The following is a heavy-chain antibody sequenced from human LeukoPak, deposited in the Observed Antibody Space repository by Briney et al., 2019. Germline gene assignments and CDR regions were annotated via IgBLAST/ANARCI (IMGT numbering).Heavy chain of an antibody. Sequence: PSETLSLTCTVSGGSISSYYWSWIRQPPGKGLEWIGYIYYSGSTNYNPSLKSRVTISVDTSKNQYTLKLSSVTAADTAVYYCASRIAGAGTTGGFDYWGQGTLVTVSS. CDR3: ASRIAGAGTTGGFDY. CDR2: IYYSGST. J-gene: IGHJ4*02. CDR1: GGSISSYY. D-gene: IGHD6-19*01. V-gene: IGHV4-59*01.